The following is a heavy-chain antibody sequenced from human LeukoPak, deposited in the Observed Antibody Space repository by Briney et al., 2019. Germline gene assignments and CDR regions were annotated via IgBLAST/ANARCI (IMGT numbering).Heavy chain of an antibody. V-gene: IGHV3-74*01. CDR2: INSDGSST. CDR3: VREGRKQLKAFDI. CDR1: GFTFSSYW. J-gene: IGHJ3*02. Sequence: GGSLRLSCAASGFTFSSYWMHWVRQAPGKGLVWVSRINSDGSSTSYADSVKGRFTISRDNAKNTLYLQMNSLRAEDTAVYYCVREGRKQLKAFDIWGQGTMVTVSS. D-gene: IGHD5-24*01.